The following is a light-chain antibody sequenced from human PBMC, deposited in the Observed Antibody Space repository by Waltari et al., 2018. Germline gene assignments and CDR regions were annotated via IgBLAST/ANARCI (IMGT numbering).Light chain of an antibody. Sequence: QSALTPPASVSESPGQSITLSCTGTISEVGGYNYVSWYQHHPGKAPKLMIYDVSHRPSGVSDRFSGSKSGNTASLTISGLQAEDEADYFCSSYTSISTWVFGGGTKLTVL. J-gene: IGLJ3*02. V-gene: IGLV2-14*03. CDR2: DVS. CDR3: SSYTSISTWV. CDR1: ISEVGGYNY.